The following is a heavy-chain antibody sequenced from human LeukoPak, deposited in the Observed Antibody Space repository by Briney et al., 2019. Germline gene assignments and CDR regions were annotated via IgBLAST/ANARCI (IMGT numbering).Heavy chain of an antibody. CDR1: GYTFTGYT. Sequence: ASLRVSCTASGYTFTGYTMHWVRQAPGQRLEWMGWINPNNGGTNYAQKFQGRVTMTRDTSINTAYMEPSGLRSVDTAVYYCARDWSGGAAAVYYWGQGTLVTVSS. D-gene: IGHD6-13*01. J-gene: IGHJ4*02. CDR3: ARDWSGGAAAVYY. V-gene: IGHV1-2*02. CDR2: INPNNGGT.